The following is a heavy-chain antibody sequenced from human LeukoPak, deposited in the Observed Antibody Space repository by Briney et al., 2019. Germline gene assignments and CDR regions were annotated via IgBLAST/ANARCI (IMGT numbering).Heavy chain of an antibody. CDR3: AKEGGGADDY. J-gene: IGHJ4*02. D-gene: IGHD3-16*01. CDR1: GFSVSTYA. Sequence: GGSLRLSCAPSGFSVSTYAMSWVRQAPGEGLEWVSAISASGDNTYYADSVKGRVTLFRDNSKNTLYLQMNRLRVEGTAVYYWAKEGGGADDYWGQGTLVTVSS. CDR2: ISASGDNT. V-gene: IGHV3-23*01.